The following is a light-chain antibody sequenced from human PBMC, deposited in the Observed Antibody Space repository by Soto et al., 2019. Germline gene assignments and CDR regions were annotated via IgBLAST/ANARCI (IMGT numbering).Light chain of an antibody. CDR3: AVWDDSLNGRV. CDR2: GHN. Sequence: QSVLTQPPSASGTPGKRFPISGSGRSSSIGTNTVNWYQQLPGTAPKLLIYGHNQRPSGVPDRFSGSKSGTSASLAISGLQSEDEAIYYCAVWDDSLNGRVFGGGTKVTVL. V-gene: IGLV1-44*01. CDR1: SSSIGTNT. J-gene: IGLJ2*01.